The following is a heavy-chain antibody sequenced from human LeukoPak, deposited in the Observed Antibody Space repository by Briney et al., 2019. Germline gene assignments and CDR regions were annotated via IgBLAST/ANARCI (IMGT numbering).Heavy chain of an antibody. J-gene: IGHJ6*02. V-gene: IGHV3-30*03. CDR1: GFTFSSYS. Sequence: GGSLRLSCAASGFTFSSYSMNWVRQAPGKGLEWVAVISYDGSNKYYADSVKGRFTISRDNSKNTLYLQMNSLRAEDTAVYYCARDYHYGMDVWGQGTTVTVSS. CDR2: ISYDGSNK. CDR3: ARDYHYGMDV.